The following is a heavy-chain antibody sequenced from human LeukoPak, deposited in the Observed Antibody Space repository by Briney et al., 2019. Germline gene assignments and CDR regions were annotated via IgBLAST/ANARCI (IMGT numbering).Heavy chain of an antibody. J-gene: IGHJ4*02. CDR1: EFTFTRYA. CDR3: ARDDALATDGFDS. CDR2: VSYDGNDK. V-gene: IGHV3-30*04. Sequence: GGSLRLSCVASEFTFTRYAMHWVRQAPGKGLEWVTVVSYDGNDKYYADSVKGRFTISRDNSKNTVYLQMNSLRAEDTAVYYCARDDALATDGFDSWGQGTLVTVSS. D-gene: IGHD5-24*01.